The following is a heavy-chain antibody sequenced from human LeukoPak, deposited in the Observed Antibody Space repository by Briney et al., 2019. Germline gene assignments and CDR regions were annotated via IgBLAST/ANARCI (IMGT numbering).Heavy chain of an antibody. CDR2: IYTSGST. Sequence: PSETLSLTCTVSGGSISSSSYYWGWIRQPPGKGLEWIGRIYTSGSTNYNPSLKSRVTISVDTSKNQFSLKLSSVTAADTAVYYCARTGLRWSFDLWGRGTLVTVSS. D-gene: IGHD5-12*01. CDR1: GGSISSSSYY. J-gene: IGHJ2*01. V-gene: IGHV4-39*07. CDR3: ARTGLRWSFDL.